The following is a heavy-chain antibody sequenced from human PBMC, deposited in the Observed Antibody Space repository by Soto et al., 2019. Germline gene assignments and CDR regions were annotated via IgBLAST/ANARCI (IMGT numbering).Heavy chain of an antibody. Sequence: EVQLLESGGGLVQPGGSLRLSCAASGFTFNNYAMTWVRQAPGKGLEWVTGIGATGGSTYYADSVKARFTISRDNAKNMLYLQMNSLRDEDMALYYCAKGSMVRGLIYIDYWGQGTLVTVSS. D-gene: IGHD3-10*01. CDR2: IGATGGST. V-gene: IGHV3-23*01. CDR1: GFTFNNYA. J-gene: IGHJ4*02. CDR3: AKGSMVRGLIYIDY.